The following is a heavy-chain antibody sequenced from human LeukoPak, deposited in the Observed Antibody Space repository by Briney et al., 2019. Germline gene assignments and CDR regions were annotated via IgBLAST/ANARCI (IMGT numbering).Heavy chain of an antibody. Sequence: SDTLSLTCTVSGGSISSSSYYWGWIRQPPGRGLEWIGNIFYSGSTYYNPSLKSRVTISVDTSKNQFSLRLSSVTAADTAVYYCASLMEIAVAGNYFDYWGQGTLVT. CDR3: ASLMEIAVAGNYFDY. CDR2: IFYSGST. D-gene: IGHD6-19*01. CDR1: GGSISSSSYY. V-gene: IGHV4-39*01. J-gene: IGHJ4*02.